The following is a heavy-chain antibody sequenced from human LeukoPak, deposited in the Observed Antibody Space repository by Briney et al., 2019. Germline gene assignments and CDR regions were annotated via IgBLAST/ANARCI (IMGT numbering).Heavy chain of an antibody. V-gene: IGHV1-2*02. J-gene: IGHJ6*03. D-gene: IGHD3-10*01. Sequence: ASVKVSCKASGYTFTGYYMHWVRQAPGQGLEWMGWINPNSGGTNYAQKFQGRVTMTRDTSISTAYMELSRLRSDDTAVYYCARDYGSGSYYSPYYYYMDVWGKGTTVTISS. CDR2: INPNSGGT. CDR3: ARDYGSGSYYSPYYYYMDV. CDR1: GYTFTGYY.